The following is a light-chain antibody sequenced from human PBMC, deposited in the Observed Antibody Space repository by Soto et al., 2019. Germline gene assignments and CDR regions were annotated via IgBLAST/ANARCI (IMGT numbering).Light chain of an antibody. Sequence: QSALPQPASVSGSPGQSITLSCTGTSSDVGGYNYVSWYQQHPGKAPKFMIYDVSNRPSGVSNRFSGSKSGNTASRTISGLQAEDEADYYCSSYTTSNTRQIVFGTGTKLTVL. CDR3: SSYTTSNTRQIV. CDR1: SSDVGGYNY. V-gene: IGLV2-14*01. CDR2: DVS. J-gene: IGLJ1*01.